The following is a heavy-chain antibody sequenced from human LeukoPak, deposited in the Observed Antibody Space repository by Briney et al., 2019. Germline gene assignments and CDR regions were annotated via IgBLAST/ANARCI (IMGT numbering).Heavy chain of an antibody. V-gene: IGHV1-2*02. Sequence: ASVKVSCKASGYTFTGYYMHWVRRAPGQGLEWMGWINPNSGGTNYAQKFQGRVTMTRDTSISTAYMELSRLRSDDTAVYYCARGARPPHYYYYMDVWGKGTTVTVSS. J-gene: IGHJ6*03. CDR2: INPNSGGT. D-gene: IGHD5-12*01. CDR3: ARGARPPHYYYYMDV. CDR1: GYTFTGYY.